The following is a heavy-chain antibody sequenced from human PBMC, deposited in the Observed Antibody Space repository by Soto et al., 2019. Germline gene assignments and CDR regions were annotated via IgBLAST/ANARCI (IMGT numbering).Heavy chain of an antibody. J-gene: IGHJ4*01. CDR1: GYSISSGSY. V-gene: IGHV4-38-2*02. CDR2: LYLVGTT. Sequence: PSETLSLTCTVSGYSISSGSYWAWIRQPPGEETELISRLYLVGTTVYNPSLKSRVTVSGDPSNYQLSLKLPPLAAGDTDVYYCARSYVMVVAGSTFDYWGHGTLVTVSS. CDR3: ARSYVMVVAGSTFDY. D-gene: IGHD6-19*01.